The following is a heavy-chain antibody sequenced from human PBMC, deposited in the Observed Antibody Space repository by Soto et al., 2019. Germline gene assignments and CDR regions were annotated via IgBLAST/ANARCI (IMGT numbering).Heavy chain of an antibody. J-gene: IGHJ5*02. D-gene: IGHD3-10*01. V-gene: IGHV3-66*01. Sequence: EVQLVESGGGLVQPGGSLRLSCAASGFTVSSNYMSWVRQAPGKGLEWVSVFYSGGTTYYADSVKGRFTISRDNSKNTLYLQMNSLRAEDTAVYYCARSGERSDYRGWFDPWGQGTLVTVSS. CDR2: FYSGGTT. CDR3: ARSGERSDYRGWFDP. CDR1: GFTVSSNY.